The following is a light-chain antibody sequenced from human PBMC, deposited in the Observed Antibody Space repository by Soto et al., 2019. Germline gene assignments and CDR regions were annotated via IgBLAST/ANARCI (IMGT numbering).Light chain of an antibody. CDR3: QQYNIYPLT. Sequence: DIHLTQSPSSLSAAVGDRVTITCLASQAILTYLNWLQQKPGKAPKLLIFDVSSLQSGVPSRFSGSGSGTEFTLTISSLQPDDFAIYYCQQYNIYPLTFGGGTKVDI. CDR1: QAILTY. CDR2: DVS. J-gene: IGKJ4*01. V-gene: IGKV1-5*01.